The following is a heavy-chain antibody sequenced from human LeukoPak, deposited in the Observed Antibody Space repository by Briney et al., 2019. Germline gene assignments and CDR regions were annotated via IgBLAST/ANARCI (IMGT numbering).Heavy chain of an antibody. V-gene: IGHV4-38-2*02. D-gene: IGHD2-2*03. J-gene: IGHJ4*02. CDR2: IYHSGST. Sequence: SETLSLTCTVSGYSISSGYYWGWIRQPPGKGLEWIGSIYHSGSTYYNPSLKSRVTISVDTSKNQFSLKLSSVTAADTAVYYCARHMDIVVVPAAMDYWGQGTLVTVSS. CDR1: GYSISSGYY. CDR3: ARHMDIVVVPAAMDY.